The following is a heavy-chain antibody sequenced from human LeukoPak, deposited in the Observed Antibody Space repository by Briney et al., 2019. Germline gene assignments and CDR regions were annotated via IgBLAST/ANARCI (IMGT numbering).Heavy chain of an antibody. J-gene: IGHJ4*02. Sequence: PGGSLRLSCAASGFMFSGYWMNWVRQAPGEGLEWVANINEDGSEQNYVDSVKGRFTISRDNAKNLLFLQLNSLRADDTAVYYCRRRHYSDSHDWGQGTLVTVSS. D-gene: IGHD4-11*01. CDR1: GFMFSGYW. CDR3: RRRHYSDSHD. CDR2: INEDGSEQ. V-gene: IGHV3-7*01.